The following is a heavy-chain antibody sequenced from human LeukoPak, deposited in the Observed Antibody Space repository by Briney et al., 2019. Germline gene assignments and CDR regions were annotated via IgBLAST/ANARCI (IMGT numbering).Heavy chain of an antibody. CDR3: ASGSLTRNAFDI. D-gene: IGHD1-26*01. J-gene: IGHJ3*02. CDR2: IYYSRST. CDR1: GGSITTTTYY. V-gene: IGHV4-39*02. Sequence: KPSETLSLTCTLSGGSITTTTYYWGWIRQPPGKGLEWIGTIYYSRSTYYNPSLKSRLTISVDTSKNHFSLKLSSVTAADTAIYYCASGSLTRNAFDIWGQGTMVTVSS.